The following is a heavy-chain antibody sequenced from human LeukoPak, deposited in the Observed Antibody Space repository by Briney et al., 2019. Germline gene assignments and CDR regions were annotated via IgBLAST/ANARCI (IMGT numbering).Heavy chain of an antibody. CDR2: ISPSGGST. V-gene: IGHV3-23*01. CDR3: SRSHFSSGWVLDY. Sequence: GGSLRLSCAASGLTFSSYAMSWVRQAPGNGLEWVSGISPSGGSTYYEDSVKGRLTISRDNSKNTVYLQMKSLRAEDTAVYYCSRSHFSSGWVLDYWGQGTLVTVS. CDR1: GLTFSSYA. J-gene: IGHJ4*02. D-gene: IGHD6-19*01.